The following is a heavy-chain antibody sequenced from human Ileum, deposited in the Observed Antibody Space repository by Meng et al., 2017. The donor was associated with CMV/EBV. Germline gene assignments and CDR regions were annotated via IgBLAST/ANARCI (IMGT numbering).Heavy chain of an antibody. D-gene: IGHD1-26*01. CDR3: AKDSAGSYGRHYYYGMDV. Sequence: GESLKISCKGSGYSFTSYWIGWVRQMPGKGLEWMGIIYPGDSDTRYSPSFQGQVTISADKSISTAYLQWNSLRAEDTAVYYCAKDSAGSYGRHYYYGMDVWGQGTTVTVSS. CDR1: GYSFTSYW. V-gene: IGHV5-51*01. CDR2: IYPGDSDT. J-gene: IGHJ6*02.